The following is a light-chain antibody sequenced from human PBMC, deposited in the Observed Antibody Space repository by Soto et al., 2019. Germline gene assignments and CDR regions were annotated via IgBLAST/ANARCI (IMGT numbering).Light chain of an antibody. CDR3: SSYTTDSTYV. Sequence: QSALTQPASVSGSPGQSITISCTGTSSDVGGYNYVSWYQEHPGKAPKLMIYDVSNRPSGVSNRFSGSKSGNTASLTISVLQAEDEADYYCSSYTTDSTYVFGTGTKLTVL. CDR1: SSDVGGYNY. CDR2: DVS. J-gene: IGLJ1*01. V-gene: IGLV2-14*01.